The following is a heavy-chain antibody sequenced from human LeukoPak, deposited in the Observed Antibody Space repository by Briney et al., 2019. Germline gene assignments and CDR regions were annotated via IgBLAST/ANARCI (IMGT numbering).Heavy chain of an antibody. Sequence: GGSLRLSCVVSGFTLDTYAMTWVRQAPGRGLEWLSSISSLRTTYYADSVKGRFTISRDNSKNTLFLQLNTLRAEDTAIYYCAKAAGTLARGYAFDIWGHGTMVTVSS. CDR2: ISSLRTT. J-gene: IGHJ3*02. CDR1: GFTLDTYA. D-gene: IGHD1-7*01. CDR3: AKAAGTLARGYAFDI. V-gene: IGHV3-23*01.